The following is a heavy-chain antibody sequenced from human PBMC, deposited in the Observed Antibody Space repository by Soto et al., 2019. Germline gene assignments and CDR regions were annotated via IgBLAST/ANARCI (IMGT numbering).Heavy chain of an antibody. J-gene: IGHJ4*02. CDR3: AREENLNPGFDY. CDR2: IYYSGST. D-gene: IGHD1-7*01. Sequence: QLQLQESGPGLVKPSETLSLTCTVSGGSISSSSHYWGWIRQPPGKGLEWIGNIYYSGSTYYNPSLKSRITISVDTSRNQFSLKLSSVTAAETAVYYCAREENLNPGFDYWGQGTLVTVSS. CDR1: GGSISSSSHY. V-gene: IGHV4-39*02.